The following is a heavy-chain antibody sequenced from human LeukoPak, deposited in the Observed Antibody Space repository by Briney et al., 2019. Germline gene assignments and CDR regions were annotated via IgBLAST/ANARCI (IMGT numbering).Heavy chain of an antibody. CDR3: AKDSSSSGFSAACNFDY. CDR2: ISYDGSNK. V-gene: IGHV3-30-3*02. CDR1: GFTFSGYP. D-gene: IGHD6-19*01. J-gene: IGHJ4*02. Sequence: GGSLRLSCAASGFTFSGYPIHWVRQAPGKGLEWVAVISYDGSNKYYADSVKGRFTISRDNSRNTLHLQMNSLRAEDTAVYYCAKDSSSSGFSAACNFDYWGQGTLVAVSS.